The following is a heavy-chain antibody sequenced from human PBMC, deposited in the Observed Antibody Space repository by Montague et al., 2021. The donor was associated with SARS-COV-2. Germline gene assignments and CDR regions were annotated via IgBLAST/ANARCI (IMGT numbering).Heavy chain of an antibody. J-gene: IGHJ6*02. CDR2: LYTSGST. CDR1: GGSISNYY. Sequence: SETLSLTCTVSGGSISNYYWTWIRQPAGKGLEWIGRLYTSGSTTYNPSLKHRVPMSVDTSKNQFSLNVTSVTAAATAIYYCARESGYSSGWRYYYGMVVGGQGTRSPSP. D-gene: IGHD6-19*01. CDR3: ARESGYSSGWRYYYGMVV. V-gene: IGHV4-4*07.